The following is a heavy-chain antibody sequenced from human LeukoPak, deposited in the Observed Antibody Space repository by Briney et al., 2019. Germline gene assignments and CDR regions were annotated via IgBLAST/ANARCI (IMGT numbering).Heavy chain of an antibody. D-gene: IGHD3-22*01. Sequence: GGSLRLSCAVSGITLSNYGMAWVRQAPGKGLEWVASLSASGGGTSYADSVRGRFTISRDNAKNTLYLQMNSLRAEDTAVYLCAKRGVVIRVILVGFHKEAYYFDSWGQGVLVTVSS. V-gene: IGHV3-23*01. CDR2: LSASGGGT. CDR3: AKRGVVIRVILVGFHKEAYYFDS. J-gene: IGHJ4*02. CDR1: GITLSNYG.